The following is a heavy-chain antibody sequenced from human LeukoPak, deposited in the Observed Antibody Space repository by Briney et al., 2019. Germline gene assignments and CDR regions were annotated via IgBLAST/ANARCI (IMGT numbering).Heavy chain of an antibody. J-gene: IGHJ4*02. D-gene: IGHD3-10*01. Sequence: HPSETLSLTXAVYGGSFSGYYWSWVRQAPGKGLEWVSVISGSGGSTYYADPVKGRFTISRDNSKNTLYLQMNSLRAEDTAVYYCAKDGTWFGELPFDYRGQGTLVTVSS. CDR3: AKDGTWFGELPFDY. V-gene: IGHV3-23*01. CDR1: GGSFSGYY. CDR2: ISGSGGST.